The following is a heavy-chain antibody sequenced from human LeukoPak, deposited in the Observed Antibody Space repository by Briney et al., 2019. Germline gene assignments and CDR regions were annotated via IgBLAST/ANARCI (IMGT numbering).Heavy chain of an antibody. Sequence: PSETLSLPCPFPGGSLSFYFWGWIRQPAGKGLEWIGRVYTSGSTNYNPSLKSRVILSGDTSKNQFSLKLSSVTAADTAVYYCARDAAPLRGVFDYWGQGALVTVSS. D-gene: IGHD3-10*01. CDR1: GGSLSFYF. J-gene: IGHJ4*02. CDR3: ARDAAPLRGVFDY. V-gene: IGHV4-4*07. CDR2: VYTSGST.